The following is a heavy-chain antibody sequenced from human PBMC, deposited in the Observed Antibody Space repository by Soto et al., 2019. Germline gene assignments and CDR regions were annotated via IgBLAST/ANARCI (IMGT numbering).Heavy chain of an antibody. V-gene: IGHV3-30*18. CDR2: ISYDGSNK. D-gene: IGHD1-20*01. J-gene: IGHJ4*02. CDR1: GFTFSSYG. Sequence: QVQLVESGGGVVQPGRSLRLSCAASGFTFSSYGMHWVRQAPGKGLEWVAVISYDGSNKYYADSVKGRFTISRDNSKNPLYLQMNSLRAEDTAVYYCAKLLFRITGTVDYWGQGTLVTVSS. CDR3: AKLLFRITGTVDY.